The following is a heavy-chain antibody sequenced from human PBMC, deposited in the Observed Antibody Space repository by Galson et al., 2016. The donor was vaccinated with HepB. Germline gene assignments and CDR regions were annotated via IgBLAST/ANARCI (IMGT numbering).Heavy chain of an antibody. V-gene: IGHV3-23*01. Sequence: SLRLSCATSGFTFKNYAMNWVRQAPGKGLEWVSVVSGSGDNTYYADSVKGLLTISRDNSNNTLFLQMNSLRVEDPAVYYCAKGRSAIAAAGLNYWGQGTLVPVSS. D-gene: IGHD6-13*01. CDR3: AKGRSAIAAAGLNY. CDR1: GFTFKNYA. J-gene: IGHJ4*02. CDR2: VSGSGDNT.